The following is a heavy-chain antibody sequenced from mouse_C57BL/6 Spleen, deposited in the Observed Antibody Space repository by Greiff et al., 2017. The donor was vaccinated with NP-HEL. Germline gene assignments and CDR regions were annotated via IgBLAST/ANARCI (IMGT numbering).Heavy chain of an antibody. J-gene: IGHJ1*03. CDR2: IDPSDSYT. Sequence: QVQLQQPGAELVMPGASVKLSCKASGYTFTSYWMHWVKQRPGQGLEWIGEIDPSDSYTNYNQKFKGKSTLTVDKSSSTAYMQLSSLTSEDSAVYYCARDGGSSYKRYFEVWGTGTTVTVSS. CDR3: ARDGGSSYKRYFEV. D-gene: IGHD1-1*01. V-gene: IGHV1-69*01. CDR1: GYTFTSYW.